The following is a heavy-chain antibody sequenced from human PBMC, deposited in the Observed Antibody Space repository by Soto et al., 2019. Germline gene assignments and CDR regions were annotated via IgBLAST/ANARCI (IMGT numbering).Heavy chain of an antibody. CDR1: VFAFSDYA. V-gene: IGHV3-23*01. CDR3: AKGRTFFDF. D-gene: IGHD3-16*01. J-gene: IGHJ4*02. CDR2: ISDGDSAT. Sequence: WGSLRISCASSVFAFSDYAMTWVRQAPGKGLEWVSDISDGDSATHYADSVKGRFTVSRDDSKNTLYLQMDSLRAEDAAVYYCAKGRTFFDFWGQGTMVTVSS.